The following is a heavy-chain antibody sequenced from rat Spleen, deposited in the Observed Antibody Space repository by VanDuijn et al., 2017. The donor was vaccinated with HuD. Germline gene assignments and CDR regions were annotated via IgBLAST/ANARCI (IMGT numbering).Heavy chain of an antibody. CDR2: INYDGSST. CDR3: VRHRAAPVYVMDA. J-gene: IGHJ4*01. Sequence: EVQLVESDGGLVRPGRSLKLSCAASGFIFSDHYVAWVRQAPTKGLEWVATINYDGSSTFYRDSVRDRFTISRDNAKSTLYLQMDSLKSEDTAAYYCVRHRAAPVYVMDAWGQGASVTVSS. D-gene: IGHD3-2*01. CDR1: GFIFSDHY. V-gene: IGHV5-29*01.